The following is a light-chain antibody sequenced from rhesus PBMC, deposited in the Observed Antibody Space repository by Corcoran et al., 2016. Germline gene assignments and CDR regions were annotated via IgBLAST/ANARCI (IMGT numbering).Light chain of an antibody. Sequence: DIVMTQSPDSLAVSLGERVTINCKSSQSLLYSSNNKNYLAWYQQKPEQAPQLPIYWASTRESWVPNRISGRGAGTDFTLAIRGRQAEDVAVYYCQQYYSTPLTFGGGTKVEIK. CDR3: QQYYSTPLT. CDR2: WAS. CDR1: QSLLYSSNNKNY. V-gene: IGKV4-1*01. J-gene: IGKJ4*01.